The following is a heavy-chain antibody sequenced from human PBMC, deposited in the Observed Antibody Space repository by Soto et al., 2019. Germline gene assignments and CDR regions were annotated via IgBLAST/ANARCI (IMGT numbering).Heavy chain of an antibody. D-gene: IGHD1-26*01. J-gene: IGHJ5*02. CDR2: MYSSGSV. Sequence: QVQLQESGPGLVKTSQTLSLTCTVSGDSITSGTYYWNWIRHHPGKGLEWIGYMYSSGSVYYNPSLKSRVTISRDTSKNQFALSLSSVTAADTAVSYCARDNPDVGLPGFERWGQATMVTVAA. V-gene: IGHV4-31*03. CDR1: GDSITSGTYY. CDR3: ARDNPDVGLPGFER.